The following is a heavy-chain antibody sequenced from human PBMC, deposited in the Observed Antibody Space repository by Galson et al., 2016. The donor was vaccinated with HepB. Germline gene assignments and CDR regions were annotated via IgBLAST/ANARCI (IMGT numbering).Heavy chain of an antibody. J-gene: IGHJ6*02. CDR1: GFTFSDYS. CDR3: ARVGSARRGGMGV. D-gene: IGHD2-15*01. Sequence: SLRLSCAASGFTFSDYSMNWVRQAPGKGLEWVSYISSGSSTIYYGDSVKGRFTISRDNAKNSMYLQMNSLRDEDTAVYYCARVGSARRGGMGVWGQGTTVTVSS. V-gene: IGHV3-48*02. CDR2: ISSGSSTI.